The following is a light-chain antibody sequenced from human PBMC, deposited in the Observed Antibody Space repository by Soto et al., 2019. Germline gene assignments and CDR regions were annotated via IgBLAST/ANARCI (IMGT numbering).Light chain of an antibody. CDR1: QSISSW. Sequence: DIQMTQSPSTLSASVGDRVTITCRASQSISSWLAWYQQKPGKAPKLLIYDASSLESGVPSRFSGSGSMTEFTLPISSLQTDDFASYYCQQYDSYSWEFGQGTKGDIK. V-gene: IGKV1-5*01. CDR2: DAS. CDR3: QQYDSYSWE. J-gene: IGKJ1*01.